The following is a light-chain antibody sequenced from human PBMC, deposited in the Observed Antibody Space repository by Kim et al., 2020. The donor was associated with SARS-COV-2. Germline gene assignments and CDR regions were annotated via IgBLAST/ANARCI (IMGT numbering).Light chain of an antibody. J-gene: IGKJ1*01. CDR3: QQYRT. Sequence: ASQSVSSNLAWYQQKPGQAPRLLIYGASTRATGIPARFSGSGSGTEFTLTISSLQSEDFAVYYCQQYRTFGQGTKVDIK. CDR2: GAS. V-gene: IGKV3-15*01. CDR1: QSVSSN.